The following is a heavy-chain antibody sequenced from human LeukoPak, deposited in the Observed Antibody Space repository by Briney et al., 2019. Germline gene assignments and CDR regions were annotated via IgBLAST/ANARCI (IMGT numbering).Heavy chain of an antibody. CDR3: ARYCSSSSCWAGYYYGMDV. J-gene: IGHJ6*02. Sequence: SETLSLTCAVSGGSISSNNWWSWVRQPPGKGLERIGEIYHSGSTNYNPSLKSRVTISVDKSKNQFSLKLSSVTAADTAVYYCARYCSSSSCWAGYYYGMDVWGQGTTVTVS. V-gene: IGHV4-4*02. CDR1: GGSISSNNW. CDR2: IYHSGST. D-gene: IGHD2-15*01.